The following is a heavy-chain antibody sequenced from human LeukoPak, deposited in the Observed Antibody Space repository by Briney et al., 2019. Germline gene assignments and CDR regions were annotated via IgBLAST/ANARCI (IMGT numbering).Heavy chain of an antibody. CDR3: ARGLWDCSSTSCWFYFDY. CDR2: MNPNSGNT. D-gene: IGHD2-2*01. V-gene: IGHV1-8*02. CDR1: GYIFSNFG. J-gene: IGHJ4*02. Sequence: ASVEVSCKASGYIFSNFGISWVRQATGQGLEWMGWMNPNSGNTGYAQKFQGRVTMTRNTSISTAYMELSSLRSEDTAVYYCARGLWDCSSTSCWFYFDYWGQGTLVTGSS.